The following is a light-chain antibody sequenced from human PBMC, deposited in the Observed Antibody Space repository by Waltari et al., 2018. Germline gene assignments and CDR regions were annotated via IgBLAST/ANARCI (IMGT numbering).Light chain of an antibody. V-gene: IGKV1-12*01. Sequence: EIQMTQSPSSVSASVGDRVTLTCRAGQDISSALAWYQQKPGQAPNLLIYAVSSLQSGVPSRFSGSGSGTDFTLTISSPQPEDLATYYCQQGSSFPPTFGQGTKVEIK. CDR2: AVS. J-gene: IGKJ1*01. CDR3: QQGSSFPPT. CDR1: QDISSA.